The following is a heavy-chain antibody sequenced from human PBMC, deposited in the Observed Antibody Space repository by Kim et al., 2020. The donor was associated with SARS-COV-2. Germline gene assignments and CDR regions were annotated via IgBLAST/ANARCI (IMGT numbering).Heavy chain of an antibody. J-gene: IGHJ5*02. V-gene: IGHV3-23*03. CDR1: GFTFSSHA. CDR2: IYSDGSAT. Sequence: GGSLRLSCVAAGFTFSSHAMSWVRQAPGKGLEWVSIIYSDGSATFYADSVKGRFTILRDNSKNTLYLQMSSLRAEDTAVYYCAKESLGWFDPWGQGTLVT. CDR3: AKESLGWFDP.